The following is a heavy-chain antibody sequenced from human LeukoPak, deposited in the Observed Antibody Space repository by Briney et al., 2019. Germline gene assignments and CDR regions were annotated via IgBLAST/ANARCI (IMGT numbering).Heavy chain of an antibody. V-gene: IGHV3-21*01. CDR2: ISSSSSYI. CDR3: ARVLGSSGRIDY. J-gene: IGHJ4*02. D-gene: IGHD6-19*01. Sequence: WGSLRLSCAASGFTFSSYSMNWVRQAPGKGLEWVSSISSSSSYIYYADSVKGRFTISRDNAKNSLYLQMNSLRAEDTAVYYCARVLGSSGRIDYWGQGTLVTVSS. CDR1: GFTFSSYS.